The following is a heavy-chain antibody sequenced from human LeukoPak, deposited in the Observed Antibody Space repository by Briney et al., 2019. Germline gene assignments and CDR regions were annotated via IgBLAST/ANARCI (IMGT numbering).Heavy chain of an antibody. D-gene: IGHD6-13*01. CDR3: ARDLRPAAGLAHYYYGMDV. V-gene: IGHV1-18*01. Sequence: ASVKVSCKASGYTFTNYGISWVRQAPGQGLEWMGWISAYNGNTNYAQKLQSRVTMTTDTSTSTAYMELRSLRSDDTAVYYCARDLRPAAGLAHYYYGMDVGGQGTTVTVSS. CDR2: ISAYNGNT. J-gene: IGHJ6*02. CDR1: GYTFTNYG.